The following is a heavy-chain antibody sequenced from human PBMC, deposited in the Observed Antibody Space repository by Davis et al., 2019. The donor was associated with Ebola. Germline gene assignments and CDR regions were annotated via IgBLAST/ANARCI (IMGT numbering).Heavy chain of an antibody. Sequence: PGGSLRLSCAASGFTFSNYDMSWVRQAPGKGLEWLANMLHDGSEKYSAGPVKGRFTISRDNARNSFYLQMNSLRVEDTAVYYCARDNYWKLDYWGQGILVTVSS. V-gene: IGHV3-7*01. D-gene: IGHD4-11*01. J-gene: IGHJ4*02. CDR1: GFTFSNYD. CDR2: MLHDGSEK. CDR3: ARDNYWKLDY.